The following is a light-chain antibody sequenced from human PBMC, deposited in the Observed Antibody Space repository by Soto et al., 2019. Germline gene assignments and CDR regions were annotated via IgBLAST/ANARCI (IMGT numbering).Light chain of an antibody. J-gene: IGKJ5*01. V-gene: IGKV3-20*01. Sequence: EIVLTQSPGTLSLSPRERATLSCRASQSVSSSYLAWYQQKPGQAPRLLINGASSRATGIPDRFSGSGSGTTFTLPTTRLEPEALAVYSCQQYETPPPSPFAQGTRLEIK. CDR2: GAS. CDR3: QQYETPPPSP. CDR1: QSVSSSY.